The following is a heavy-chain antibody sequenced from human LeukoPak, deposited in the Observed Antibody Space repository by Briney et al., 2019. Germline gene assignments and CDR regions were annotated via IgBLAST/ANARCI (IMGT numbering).Heavy chain of an antibody. CDR1: GGSISSYY. D-gene: IGHD3-10*01. CDR3: ARSKNVLLRIRGRGGAFDI. J-gene: IGHJ3*02. CDR2: IYYSGST. V-gene: IGHV4-59*01. Sequence: SETLSLTCTVSGGSISSYYWSWIRQPPGKGLEWIGYIYYSGSTNYNPSLKSRVTISVDTSKNQFSLKLSSVTAADTAVYYCARSKNVLLRIRGRGGAFDIWGQGTMVTVSS.